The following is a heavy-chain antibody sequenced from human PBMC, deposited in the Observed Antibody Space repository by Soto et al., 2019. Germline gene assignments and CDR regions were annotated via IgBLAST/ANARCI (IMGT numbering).Heavy chain of an antibody. CDR2: INHSGST. CDR1: GGSFSGYY. D-gene: IGHD3-3*01. CDR3: ARGLSITIFGGVIIGWFDP. Sequence: SETLSLTCAVYGGSFSGYYWSWIRQPPGKGLEWIGEINHSGSTNYNPSLKSRVTISVDTSKNQFSLKLSSVTAADTAVYYCARGLSITIFGGVIIGWFDPWGQGTLVTVSS. J-gene: IGHJ5*02. V-gene: IGHV4-34*01.